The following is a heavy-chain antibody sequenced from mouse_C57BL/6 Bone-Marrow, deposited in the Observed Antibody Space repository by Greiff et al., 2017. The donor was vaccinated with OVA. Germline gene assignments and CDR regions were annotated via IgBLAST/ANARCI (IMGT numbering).Heavy chain of an antibody. CDR1: GFTFSDYG. J-gene: IGHJ3*01. CDR2: ISSGSSTI. Sequence: DVMLVESGGGLVKPGGSLKLSCAASGFTFSDYGMHWVRQAPEKGLEWVAYISSGSSTIYYADTVKGRFTISRDNAKNTLFLQMTSLRSEDTAMYYCARATGPFAYWGQGTLVTVSA. D-gene: IGHD4-1*01. V-gene: IGHV5-17*01. CDR3: ARATGPFAY.